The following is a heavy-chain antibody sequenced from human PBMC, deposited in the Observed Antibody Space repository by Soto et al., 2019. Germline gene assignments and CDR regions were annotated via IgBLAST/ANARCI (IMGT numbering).Heavy chain of an antibody. J-gene: IGHJ4*02. D-gene: IGHD2-2*01. CDR3: AKGLVPAAKTSLNDY. V-gene: IGHV3-23*01. CDR2: ISDNGGST. CDR1: GFTFSNYA. Sequence: GGSLRLSCAASGFTFSNYAMTWVRQAPGKGLEWVSTISDNGGSTFYADSVKGRFTISRDNSKKTLYLQMNSLRAEDTAVYYCAKGLVPAAKTSLNDYWGQGTLVTVSS.